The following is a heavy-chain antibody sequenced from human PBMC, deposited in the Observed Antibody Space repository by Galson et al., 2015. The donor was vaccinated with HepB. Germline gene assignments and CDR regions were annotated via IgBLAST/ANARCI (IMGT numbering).Heavy chain of an antibody. CDR1: GFTFSGSA. J-gene: IGHJ4*02. V-gene: IGHV3-73*01. CDR2: VRSKANSYAT. D-gene: IGHD2-15*01. Sequence: SLRLSCAASGFTFSGSAMHWVRQASGEGLEWVGRVRSKANSYATAYAASVEGRFTISRDDSKNTAYLQMNSLKTEDTAVYYCTRLPVVAATSPDDYWGQGTLVTVSS. CDR3: TRLPVVAATSPDDY.